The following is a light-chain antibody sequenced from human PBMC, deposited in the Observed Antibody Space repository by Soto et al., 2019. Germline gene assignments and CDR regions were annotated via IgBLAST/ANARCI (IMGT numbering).Light chain of an antibody. CDR2: VAS. J-gene: IGKJ5*01. CDR1: QGISSY. CDR3: QKFNNYPIA. V-gene: IGKV1-9*01. Sequence: IQLTQSPSSLSASVGDRVTITCRASQGISSYLAWYQQKPGKAPRVLISVASTLQSGVPSRFSGSGSGTDFTLTISSPRPEDFATYYCQKFNNYPIAFGQGTRLEIK.